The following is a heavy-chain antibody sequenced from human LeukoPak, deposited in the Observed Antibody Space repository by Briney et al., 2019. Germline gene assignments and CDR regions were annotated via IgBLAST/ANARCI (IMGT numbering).Heavy chain of an antibody. V-gene: IGHV3-30*03. CDR1: GFTFSSYG. CDR2: ISYDGSNK. Sequence: GGSLRLSCAASGFTFSSYGMHWVRQAPGKGLEWVAVISYDGSNKYYADSVKGRFTISRDNSKNTLYLQMNSLRAEDTAVYYCARATIAVAFDYWGQGTLVTVSS. D-gene: IGHD6-19*01. J-gene: IGHJ4*02. CDR3: ARATIAVAFDY.